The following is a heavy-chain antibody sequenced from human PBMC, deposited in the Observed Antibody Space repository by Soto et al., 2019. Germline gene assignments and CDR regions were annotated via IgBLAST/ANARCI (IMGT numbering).Heavy chain of an antibody. CDR1: GGSFSGYY. J-gene: IGHJ6*02. CDR3: ARDSHLSPWNIVAKDYYYYYGMDV. CDR2: INHSGST. Sequence: PSETLSLTCAVYGGSFSGYYWSWIRQPPGKGLEWIGEINHSGSTNYNPSLKSRVTISVDTSKNQFSLKLSSVTAADTAVYYCARDSHLSPWNIVAKDYYYYYGMDVWGQGTTVTVSS. D-gene: IGHD5-12*01. V-gene: IGHV4-34*01.